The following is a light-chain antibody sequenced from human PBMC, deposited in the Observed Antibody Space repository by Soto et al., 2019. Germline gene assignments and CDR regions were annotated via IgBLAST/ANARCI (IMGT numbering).Light chain of an antibody. V-gene: IGLV2-23*02. Sequence: QSALTQPASVSGSPGQSITISCTGTSSDLGSYNLVSWYQQHPGKAPKLMIYEVNKRPSGVSNRFSASKSGNTASLTISGLQAEDEADYYCCSYAGSSTSWVFGGGTQLTVL. CDR3: CSYAGSSTSWV. CDR2: EVN. CDR1: SSDLGSYNL. J-gene: IGLJ3*02.